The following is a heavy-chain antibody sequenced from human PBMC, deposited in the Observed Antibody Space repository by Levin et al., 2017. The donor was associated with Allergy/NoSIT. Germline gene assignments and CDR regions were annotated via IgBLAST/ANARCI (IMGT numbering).Heavy chain of an antibody. D-gene: IGHD1-7*01. V-gene: IGHV3-23*01. CDR3: VRSITEIPGPRGGY. CDR2: ISGSGGDS. CDR1: GFTFSSYA. J-gene: IGHJ4*02. Sequence: PGGSLRLSCVASGFTFSSYAMSWARQAPGKGLEWVSTISGSGGDSYYADSVKGRFTISRDNSETTLYLQMNSLRAEGTAVYYCVRSITEIPGPRGGYWGQGTLVTVSS.